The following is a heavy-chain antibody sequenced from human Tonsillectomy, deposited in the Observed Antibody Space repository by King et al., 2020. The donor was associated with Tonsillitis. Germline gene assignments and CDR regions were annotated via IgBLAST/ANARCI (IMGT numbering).Heavy chain of an antibody. CDR1: GYSFTNYY. V-gene: IGHV1-46*01. D-gene: IGHD2/OR15-2a*01. J-gene: IGHJ2*01. Sequence: QLVQSGAEVKEPGASLKVSCKPSGYSFTNYYMHWVRQAPGQRLEWMGLINPSGTGTGYAQNFQGRITMTRDMSTGTDYMELSSLRSDDTAVYYCAREGGSFRHFDLWGRGTLVTVSS. CDR2: INPSGTGT. CDR3: AREGGSFRHFDL.